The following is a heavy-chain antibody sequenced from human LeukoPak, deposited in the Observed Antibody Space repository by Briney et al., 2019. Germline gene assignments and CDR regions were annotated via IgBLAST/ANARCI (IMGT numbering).Heavy chain of an antibody. Sequence: ASVKVSCKASGYTFTSYAMHWVRQAPGQRLEWMGWINAGNGNTKYSQKFQGRITITRDTSASTAYMELSSLRSEDTAVYYCARADYYGSGSYNLDYWGQGTLVTVSS. J-gene: IGHJ4*02. CDR1: GYTFTSYA. V-gene: IGHV1-3*01. CDR3: ARADYYGSGSYNLDY. D-gene: IGHD3-10*01. CDR2: INAGNGNT.